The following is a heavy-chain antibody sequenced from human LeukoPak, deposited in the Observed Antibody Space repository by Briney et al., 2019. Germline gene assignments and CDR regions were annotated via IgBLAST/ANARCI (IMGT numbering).Heavy chain of an antibody. D-gene: IGHD3-22*01. V-gene: IGHV1-46*01. CDR3: ARDRTHYYDSSGYYSRWEY. J-gene: IGHJ4*02. CDR1: GYTFTSYF. CDR2: INPRGGTT. Sequence: GASVKVSCKASGYTFTSYFMYWVRQAPGQGLEWMGLINPRGGTTRYAQKFQGRVTMTRDTSTSTVYMELSSLRSEDTAVYYCARDRTHYYDSSGYYSRWEYWGQGTLVTVSS.